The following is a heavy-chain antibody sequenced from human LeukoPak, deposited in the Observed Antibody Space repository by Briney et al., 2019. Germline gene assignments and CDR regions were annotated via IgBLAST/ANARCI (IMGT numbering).Heavy chain of an antibody. CDR3: ARLYGQYDSSGYYSPFDY. D-gene: IGHD3-22*01. CDR2: IYYSGST. J-gene: IGHJ4*02. CDR1: GGSISSYY. V-gene: IGHV4-59*08. Sequence: SETLSLTCTVSGGSISSYYWSWIRQPPGKGLEWIGYIYYSGSTNYNPSLKSRVTISVDTSKNQFSLKLSSVTAADTAVYYCARLYGQYDSSGYYSPFDYWGQGTLVTVPS.